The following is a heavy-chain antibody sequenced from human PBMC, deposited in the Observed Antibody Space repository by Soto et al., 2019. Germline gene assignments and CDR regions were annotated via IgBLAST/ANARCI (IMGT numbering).Heavy chain of an antibody. V-gene: IGHV3-23*01. D-gene: IGHD6-19*01. J-gene: IGHJ6*02. Sequence: GGSLRLSCAASGFTFSSYSMSWVRQAPGKGLERVSGISGSGSSTFYADSVKGRFTISRDNSKDTLYLQMNSLRVEDTAVYFCSNGPVSSGGWGRGTTVTVSS. CDR3: SNGPVSSGG. CDR1: GFTFSSYS. CDR2: ISGSGSST.